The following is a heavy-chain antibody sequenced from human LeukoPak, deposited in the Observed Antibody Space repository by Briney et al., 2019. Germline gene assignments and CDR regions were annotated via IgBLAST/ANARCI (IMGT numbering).Heavy chain of an antibody. Sequence: GSLRLSCTASGFTFGDHAMSWVRQAPGKGLEWVGFIRSKAYGGTTDYAAAVKGRFIIARDDSKSIAYLQMSSLKTQDTPVYYCSRGPIQLWLYPGMDVWGQGTTVIVSS. D-gene: IGHD5-18*01. V-gene: IGHV3-49*04. J-gene: IGHJ6*02. CDR2: IRSKAYGGTT. CDR1: GFTFGDHA. CDR3: SRGPIQLWLYPGMDV.